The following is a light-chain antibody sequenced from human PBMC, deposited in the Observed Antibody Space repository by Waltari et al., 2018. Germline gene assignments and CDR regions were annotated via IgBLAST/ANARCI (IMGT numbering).Light chain of an antibody. CDR3: QQYSSAVS. CDR1: QNIFHSSKNKDL. J-gene: IGKJ4*01. CDR2: WAS. V-gene: IGKV4-1*01. Sequence: DIVMTQSPDSLTVSLGERATIHCRSNQNIFHSSKNKDLLAWYQHKPGQPTRLLISWASVREPGVPDRFTDSGSGTDFTLNIASLQAEDVAIYYCQQYSSAVSFGGGTKV.